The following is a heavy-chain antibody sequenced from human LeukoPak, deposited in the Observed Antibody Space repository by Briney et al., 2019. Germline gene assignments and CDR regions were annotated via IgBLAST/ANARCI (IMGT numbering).Heavy chain of an antibody. CDR1: GLTFSNHA. V-gene: IGHV3-53*01. Sequence: GGSLRLSCAASGLTFSNHAMSWVRQAPGKGLEWASVIYSGGSTYYADSVKGRFTISRDNSKNTLYLQMNSLRAEDTAEYYCASGVRGVMIETWGQGTLLTVSS. CDR3: ASGVRGVMIET. J-gene: IGHJ4*02. D-gene: IGHD3-10*01. CDR2: IYSGGST.